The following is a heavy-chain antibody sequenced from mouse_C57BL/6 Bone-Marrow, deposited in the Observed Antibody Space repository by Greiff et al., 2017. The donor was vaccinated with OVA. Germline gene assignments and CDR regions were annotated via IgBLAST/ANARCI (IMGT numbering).Heavy chain of an antibody. CDR1: GFNIKDYY. Sequence: EVQLQQSGAELVRPGASVKLSCTASGFNIKDYYMHWVKQRPEQGLEWIGWIDPENGDTEYASKFQGKATITADTSSNTAYLQLSSLTSEDTAVYYCTTLGYFDVWGTGTTVTVSS. V-gene: IGHV14-4*01. CDR3: TTLGYFDV. CDR2: IDPENGDT. J-gene: IGHJ1*03.